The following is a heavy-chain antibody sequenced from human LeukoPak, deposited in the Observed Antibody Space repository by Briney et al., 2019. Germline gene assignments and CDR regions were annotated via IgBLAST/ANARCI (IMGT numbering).Heavy chain of an antibody. CDR1: GFTFSSYA. CDR3: AKLAHLLSNAFDI. D-gene: IGHD2-8*02. V-gene: IGHV3-23*01. J-gene: IGHJ3*02. Sequence: GGSLRLSCAAPGFTFSSYAMSWVRQAPGKGLEWVSSISGSGGSTYYADSVKGRFTISRDNSKNTLYLQMNSLRAEDTAVYYCAKLAHLLSNAFDIWGQGTMVTVSS. CDR2: ISGSGGST.